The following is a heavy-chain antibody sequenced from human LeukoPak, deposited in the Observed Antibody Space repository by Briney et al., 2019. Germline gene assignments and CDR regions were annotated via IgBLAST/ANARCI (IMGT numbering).Heavy chain of an antibody. CDR3: ASAWSSGRQGGYYFDY. CDR1: GGSFSGYY. Sequence: PSETLSLTCAVYGGSFSGYYWSWIRQPPGKGLGWIGEINHSGSTNYNPSLKSRVTISVDTSKNQFSLKLSSVTAADTAVYYCASAWSSGRQGGYYFDYWGQGTLVTVSS. V-gene: IGHV4-34*01. J-gene: IGHJ4*02. D-gene: IGHD3-22*01. CDR2: INHSGST.